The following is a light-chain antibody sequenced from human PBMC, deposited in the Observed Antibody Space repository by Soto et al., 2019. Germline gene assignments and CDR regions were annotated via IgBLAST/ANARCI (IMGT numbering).Light chain of an antibody. J-gene: IGLJ2*01. CDR1: SSDVGGFNY. CDR2: EVT. V-gene: IGLV2-8*01. CDR3: SSFAGGGNPVL. Sequence: QSALTQPPSASGSLGQSVTISCTGTSSDVGGFNYVSWHQQHPGKAPKLMIYEVTKRPSGVPDRFSGSKSGNTASLTVSGLQAEEEDDYYCSSFAGGGNPVLFGGGTKLTVL.